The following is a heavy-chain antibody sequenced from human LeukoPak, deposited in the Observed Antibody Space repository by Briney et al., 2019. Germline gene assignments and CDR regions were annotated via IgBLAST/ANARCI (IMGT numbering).Heavy chain of an antibody. CDR2: IYPGDYET. CDR1: GYSLSNYW. CDR3: AIPPGYCGNDCSFDH. D-gene: IGHD2-21*02. V-gene: IGHV5-51*01. J-gene: IGHJ4*02. Sequence: GESLKISCHGPGYSLSNYWIGWVRQTPGKGLEWMGNIYPGDYETRYSPSFQGLVTISVDKSVSTAYLQWSSLKASDTAMYYCAIPPGYCGNDCSFDHWGQGTLVTVSS.